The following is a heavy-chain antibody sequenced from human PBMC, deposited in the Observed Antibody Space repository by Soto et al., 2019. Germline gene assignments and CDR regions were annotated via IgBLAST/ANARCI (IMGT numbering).Heavy chain of an antibody. CDR3: AKAGGGFGDFVHH. D-gene: IGHD3-10*01. Sequence: GGSQRLSWAASGCTFISYGMHWVRQAPGKGLEWVTGILYDGSDKYYADSVKGRFTISRENSKNTLYLQMNSLRTEDSAVYYCAKAGGGFGDFVHHWGQGTPVTVSP. CDR1: GCTFISYG. V-gene: IGHV3-30*18. J-gene: IGHJ4*02. CDR2: ILYDGSDK.